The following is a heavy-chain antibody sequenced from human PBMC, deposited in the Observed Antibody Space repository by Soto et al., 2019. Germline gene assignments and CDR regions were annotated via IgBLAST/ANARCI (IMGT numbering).Heavy chain of an antibody. CDR2: ISSSSSYI. D-gene: IGHD1-26*01. Sequence: GGSLRLSCAASGFTFSSYSMNWVRQAPGKGLEWVSSISSSSSYIYYADSVKGRFTISRDNAKNSLYLQMNSLRAEDTAVYYCARGSRGELRELDYWGQGTLVTVSS. V-gene: IGHV3-21*01. CDR3: ARGSRGELRELDY. CDR1: GFTFSSYS. J-gene: IGHJ4*02.